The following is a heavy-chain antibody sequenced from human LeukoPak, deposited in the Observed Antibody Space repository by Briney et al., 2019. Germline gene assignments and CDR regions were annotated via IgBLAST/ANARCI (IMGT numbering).Heavy chain of an antibody. Sequence: ASVKVSCKASGYTFTSYAMNWVRQAPGQGLEWMGWINPNSGGTNYAQKFQGRVTMTRDTSISTAYMELSRLRSDDTAVYYCARGGELRFLEWFQGVASLDYWGQGTLVTVSS. CDR3: ARGGELRFLEWFQGVASLDY. CDR1: GYTFTSYA. D-gene: IGHD3-3*01. CDR2: INPNSGGT. V-gene: IGHV1-2*02. J-gene: IGHJ4*02.